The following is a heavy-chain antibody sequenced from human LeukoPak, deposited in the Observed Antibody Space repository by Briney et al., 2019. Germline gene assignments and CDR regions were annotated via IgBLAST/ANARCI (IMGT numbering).Heavy chain of an antibody. J-gene: IGHJ4*02. CDR3: AKAASGNWNDVSDY. V-gene: IGHV3-23*01. CDR1: GFTFGTYA. CDR2: IDNSGGYT. Sequence: GGSLRLSCAVSGFTFGTYAMSWVRQAPGKGLEWVSTIDNSGGYTYYGDSVKGRFTISRDNSKNTLFLQMNSLRVEDSAVYYCAKAASGNWNDVSDYWGQGTLVTVSS. D-gene: IGHD1-20*01.